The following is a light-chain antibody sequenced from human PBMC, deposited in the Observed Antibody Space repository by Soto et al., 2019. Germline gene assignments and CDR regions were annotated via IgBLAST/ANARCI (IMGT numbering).Light chain of an antibody. V-gene: IGLV2-8*01. CDR2: EVT. CDR1: SNDLGGFNY. CDR3: SSYGGYDNVI. Sequence: QSALTQPPSASGSPGQSVTISCSGTSNDLGGFNYVSWYQQHPGKAPKLIIYEVTERPSGVPDRFSGSKSGNTASLTVSGLQAEDEADYYCSSYGGYDNVIFGGGTTLTVL. J-gene: IGLJ2*01.